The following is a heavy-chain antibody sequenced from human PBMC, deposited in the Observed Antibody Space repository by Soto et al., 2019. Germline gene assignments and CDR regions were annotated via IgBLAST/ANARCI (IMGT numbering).Heavy chain of an antibody. CDR3: ARSPSYCGGDCYSPVDY. D-gene: IGHD2-21*02. V-gene: IGHV3-9*01. CDR2: INWNSGDV. J-gene: IGHJ4*02. CDR1: GFIFNDFA. Sequence: GGSLRLSCAASGFIFNDFAMHWIRQAPGKGLEWVSSINWNSGDVGYADSVNGRFTISRDNAKSSLYLQMNSLTLEDTAVYYCARSPSYCGGDCYSPVDYWGQGTLVTVSS.